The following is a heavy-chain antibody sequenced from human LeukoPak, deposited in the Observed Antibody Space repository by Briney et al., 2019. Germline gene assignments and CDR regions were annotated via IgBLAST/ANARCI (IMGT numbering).Heavy chain of an antibody. CDR1: GFTFSSYA. J-gene: IGHJ6*02. D-gene: IGHD5-18*01. CDR2: ISGSGGST. V-gene: IGHV3-23*01. CDR3: ANLGYSYGPYYYYGMDV. Sequence: PGGSLRLSCAASGFTFSSYAMSWVRQAPGKGLEWVSAISGSGGSTYYADPVKGRFTISRDNSKNTLYLQMNSLRAEDTAVYYCANLGYSYGPYYYYGMDVWGQGTTVTVSS.